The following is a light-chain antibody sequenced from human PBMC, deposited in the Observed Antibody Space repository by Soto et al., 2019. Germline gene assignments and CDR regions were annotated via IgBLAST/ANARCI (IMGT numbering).Light chain of an antibody. J-gene: IGKJ3*01. CDR1: QSVSSDY. CDR2: GAS. CDR3: QHYDNTPPSVT. V-gene: IGKV3-20*01. Sequence: EIVLTQSPDTLSLSPGERATLSCRASQSVSSDYLVWYQQTPGQAPRLLIYGASRRATGIPDRFSGSGSGTDFILTLSRLEPEDFAVYYCQHYDNTPPSVTFGPGTKVDIK.